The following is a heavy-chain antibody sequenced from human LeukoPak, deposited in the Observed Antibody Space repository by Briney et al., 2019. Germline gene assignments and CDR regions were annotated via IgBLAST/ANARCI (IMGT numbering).Heavy chain of an antibody. D-gene: IGHD5-12*01. CDR1: GFTFSNSA. V-gene: IGHV3-21*01. CDR2: ISSGSSYK. J-gene: IGHJ4*02. Sequence: PGGSLRLSCAASGFTFSNSAMNWVRQAPGKGLDWVSSISSGSSYKYYADSVKGRFTISRDNAKNSLYLQMNSLSADDTAVYYWARGRDIAATNYFDCWGQGILVTVSS. CDR3: ARGRDIAATNYFDC.